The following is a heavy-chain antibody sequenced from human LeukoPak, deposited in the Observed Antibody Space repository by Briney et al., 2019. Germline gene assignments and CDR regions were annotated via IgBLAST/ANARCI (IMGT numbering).Heavy chain of an antibody. Sequence: GGSLILSCAASGFTFSSYWMHWVRQAPGKGLVWVSRINSDGSSTSYADSVKGRFTISRDNAKNTLYLQMNSLRAEDTAVYYCARDHGGDYWRAFDYWGQGTLVTVSS. D-gene: IGHD4-17*01. CDR2: INSDGSST. CDR3: ARDHGGDYWRAFDY. J-gene: IGHJ4*02. CDR1: GFTFSSYW. V-gene: IGHV3-74*01.